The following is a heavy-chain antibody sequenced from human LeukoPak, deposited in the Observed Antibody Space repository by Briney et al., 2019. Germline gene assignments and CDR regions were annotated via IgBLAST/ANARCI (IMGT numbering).Heavy chain of an antibody. D-gene: IGHD2-15*01. CDR1: GGSISSYY. V-gene: IGHV4-59*01. CDR3: ARGGWWFDP. CDR2: IYYSGST. J-gene: IGHJ5*02. Sequence: SETLSLTCTVSGGSISSYYWSWIRQPPGKGLEWIGYIYYSGSTNYNPSLKSRVTISVDTSKNQFSLKLSSVTAADTAVYYCARGGWWFDPWGQGTLVTVSS.